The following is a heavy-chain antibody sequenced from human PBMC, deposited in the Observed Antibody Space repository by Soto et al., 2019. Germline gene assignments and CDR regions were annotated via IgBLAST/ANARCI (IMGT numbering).Heavy chain of an antibody. V-gene: IGHV5-10-1*01. CDR3: ARHPPVGGEPWFGELPHHYYYGMEV. CDR2: IDPSDSYT. CDR1: GYSFTSYW. J-gene: IGHJ6*02. Sequence: PGESLKISCKGSGYSFTSYWISWVRQMPGKGLEWMGRIDPSDSYTDYSPSFQGHVTISADKSISTAYLQWSSLKASDTAMYYCARHPPVGGEPWFGELPHHYYYGMEVWGQGTTVTVS. D-gene: IGHD3-10*01.